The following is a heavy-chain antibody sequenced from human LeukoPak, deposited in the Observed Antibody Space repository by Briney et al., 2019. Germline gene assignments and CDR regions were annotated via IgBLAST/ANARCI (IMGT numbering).Heavy chain of an antibody. D-gene: IGHD6-13*01. V-gene: IGHV4-30-4*01. CDR3: VREVKGYGSSWYQNWFDS. CDR1: GGSISSGDYY. Sequence: SETLSLTCTVSGGSISSGDYYWSWIRQPPGKGLEWIGYIYYSGSTYYNPSLKSRVTTSIDTSKNQFSRKMSSVTAADTAVYYCVREVKGYGSSWYQNWFDSWGQGTLVTVSS. CDR2: IYYSGST. J-gene: IGHJ5*01.